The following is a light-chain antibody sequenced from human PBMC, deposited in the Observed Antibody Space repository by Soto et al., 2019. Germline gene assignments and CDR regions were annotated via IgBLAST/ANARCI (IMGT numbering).Light chain of an antibody. V-gene: IGKV1-33*01. J-gene: IGKJ2*01. CDR3: HPYDNV. CDR1: QDISNF. Sequence: IPMTQSPSSLSASVGDRVTITCQASQDISNFLNWYQHKPGTAPKLLISDASKLEAGVPSRFSGNGSGTDFTFTISSLQPEDIATYYCHPYDNVFGQGTKLDIK. CDR2: DAS.